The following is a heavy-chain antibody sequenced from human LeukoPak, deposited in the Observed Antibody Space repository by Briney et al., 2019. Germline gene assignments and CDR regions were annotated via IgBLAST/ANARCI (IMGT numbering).Heavy chain of an antibody. D-gene: IGHD3-3*01. CDR3: ATPPNVLRFL. CDR2: IDGDGTTT. Sequence: PGGSLRLSCAASGITFSTYWIYWVRQAPGKGLEWVSRIDGDGTTTNYADFVKGRFTISRDNARNTVSLQMNRLTAEDTAVYYCATPPNVLRFLGGQGTLVTVSS. V-gene: IGHV3-74*01. J-gene: IGHJ4*02. CDR1: GITFSTYW.